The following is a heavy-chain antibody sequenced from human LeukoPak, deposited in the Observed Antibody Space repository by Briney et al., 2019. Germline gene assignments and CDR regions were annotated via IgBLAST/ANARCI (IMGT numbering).Heavy chain of an antibody. CDR2: FDPEDGET. Sequence: ASVKVSCKVSGYTLTELSMHWVRQAPGKGLEWMGGFDPEDGETIYAQKFQGRATMTEDTSTDTAYMELSSLRSDDTAVYYCARVNYYDTSAYYKGWFDPWGQGTLVTVSS. CDR1: GYTLTELS. D-gene: IGHD3-22*01. V-gene: IGHV1-24*01. J-gene: IGHJ5*02. CDR3: ARVNYYDTSAYYKGWFDP.